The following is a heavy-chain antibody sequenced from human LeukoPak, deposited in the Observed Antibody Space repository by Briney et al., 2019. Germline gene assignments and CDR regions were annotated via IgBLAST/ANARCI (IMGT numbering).Heavy chain of an antibody. CDR2: FDPEDDET. CDR1: GYTPSDLS. Sequence: ASVKVSCKVSGYTPSDLSMHWVRQAPGNGLEWLGGFDPEDDETLYAQKFQGRVIMTEDTSTDTAFMELSSLKSEDTAVYYCATYASGSLGFDYWGQGTLVTVSS. CDR3: ATYASGSLGFDY. V-gene: IGHV1-24*01. J-gene: IGHJ4*02. D-gene: IGHD3-10*01.